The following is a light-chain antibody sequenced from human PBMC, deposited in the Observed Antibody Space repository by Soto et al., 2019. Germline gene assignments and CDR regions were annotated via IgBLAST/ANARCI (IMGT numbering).Light chain of an antibody. J-gene: IGLJ2*01. CDR3: SSVRV. Sequence: QSVLTQPPSASVSPGQSVTISCTGTSSDVGGYNYVSWYQQHPGKAPKLMIYEVSKRPSGVPDRFSGSKSGNTASLTVSGLQAEDEADYYCSSVRVFGGGTKLTVL. CDR1: SSDVGGYNY. CDR2: EVS. V-gene: IGLV2-8*01.